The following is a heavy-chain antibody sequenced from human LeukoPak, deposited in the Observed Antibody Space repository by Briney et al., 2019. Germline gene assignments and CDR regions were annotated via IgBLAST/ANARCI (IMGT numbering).Heavy chain of an antibody. D-gene: IGHD3-10*01. V-gene: IGHV3-48*04. CDR2: ISSSGSTI. J-gene: IGHJ4*02. Sequence: GGSLRLSCAASGFTFSSYSMNWVRQAPGKGLEWVSYISSSGSTIDYADSVKGRFTISRDNAKNSLYLQMNSLRAEDTAVYYCARDHHYYSSGSYYNVNDYWGQGTLVTVSS. CDR3: ARDHHYYSSGSYYNVNDY. CDR1: GFTFSSYS.